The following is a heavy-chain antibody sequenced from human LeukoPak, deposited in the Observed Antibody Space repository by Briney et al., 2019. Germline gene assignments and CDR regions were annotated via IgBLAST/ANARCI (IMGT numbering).Heavy chain of an antibody. CDR1: GFTFREYW. Sequence: GGSLRLSCAAAGFTFREYWMTWVRQAPGKGLEWVASIKEDGSEKYYVDSVKGRCTISRDNAKNSLYLQMNSLRVEDTAMYYCARFPTGFDYWGQGTLVTVSS. CDR2: IKEDGSEK. D-gene: IGHD4-17*01. CDR3: ARFPTGFDY. V-gene: IGHV3-7*05. J-gene: IGHJ4*02.